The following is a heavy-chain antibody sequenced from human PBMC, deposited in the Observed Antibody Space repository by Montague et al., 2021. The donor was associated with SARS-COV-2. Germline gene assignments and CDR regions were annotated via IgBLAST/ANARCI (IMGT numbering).Heavy chain of an antibody. Sequence: SETLSPTCTVSGYSINSNYYWGWIRQPPGKGLEWIGCSYHSGTTXXHPXXXSRVTISLDTSNNHFSLKVTSVTAADTAVYCCARAPYYGPGKPYQFDYWGRGTLVTVSS. D-gene: IGHD3-10*01. CDR1: GYSINSNYY. J-gene: IGHJ4*02. CDR2: SYHSGTT. V-gene: IGHV4-38-2*02. CDR3: ARAPYYGPGKPYQFDY.